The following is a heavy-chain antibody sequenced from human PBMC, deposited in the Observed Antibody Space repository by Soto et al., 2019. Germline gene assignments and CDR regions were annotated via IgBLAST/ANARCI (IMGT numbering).Heavy chain of an antibody. Sequence: SETLSLTCAVYGGSFSGYYWSWIRQPPGKGLEWIGEINHSGSTNYNPSLKSRVTISVDTSKNQFSLKLSSVTAADTAVYYCARGPRYLEWLLWGQGTTVTVSS. D-gene: IGHD3-3*01. J-gene: IGHJ6*02. CDR1: GGSFSGYY. CDR2: INHSGST. CDR3: ARGPRYLEWLL. V-gene: IGHV4-34*01.